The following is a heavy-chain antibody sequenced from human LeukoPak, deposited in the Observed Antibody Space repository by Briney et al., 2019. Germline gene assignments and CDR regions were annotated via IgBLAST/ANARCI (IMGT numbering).Heavy chain of an antibody. CDR3: ARAGGYGSGNSA. J-gene: IGHJ5*02. V-gene: IGHV4-59*01. CDR2: IFDSGST. Sequence: SETLSLTCTVSAGSISSYYWSWIRQSPGKGLEWIGHIFDSGSTNYNPSLKSRVTISVDTAKNQFSLKLSSVTAADTAVYYCARAGGYGSGNSAWGQGTLVTVSS. D-gene: IGHD3-10*01. CDR1: AGSISSYY.